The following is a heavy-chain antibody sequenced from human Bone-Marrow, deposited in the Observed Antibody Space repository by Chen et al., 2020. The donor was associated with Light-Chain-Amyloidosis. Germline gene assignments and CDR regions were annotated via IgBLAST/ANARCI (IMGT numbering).Heavy chain of an antibody. CDR3: ARMVGPYYYDSRGFVY. J-gene: IGHJ4*02. CDR2: ISAYNGYT. D-gene: IGHD3-22*01. Sequence: QVQLVQSGAEVKKPGASVKVSCKASGYTFTTYVINWVRQAPGQGLEWMGWISAYNGYTNYAQNLQGRVTMTTDTSTNTAYMELRSLRSDDTAVYYCARMVGPYYYDSRGFVYWGQGTLVTVSS. CDR1: GYTFTTYV. V-gene: IGHV1-18*04.